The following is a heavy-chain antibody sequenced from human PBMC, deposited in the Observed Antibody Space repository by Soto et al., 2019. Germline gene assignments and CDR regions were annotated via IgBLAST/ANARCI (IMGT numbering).Heavy chain of an antibody. CDR3: ARLQLGGDRMLNWFDP. D-gene: IGHD2-21*02. CDR2: INVYNGDR. J-gene: IGHJ5*02. Sequence: QVQVVQSGPELKKPGASVKVSCKAQGYIFTKYGIGWVRQAPGHGLEWMGLINVYNGDRKVAQKFQDRVSMTTDTATDTAYMELKSLRSGDTAVYYCARLQLGGDRMLNWFDPWGLGTLVTVSS. V-gene: IGHV1-18*01. CDR1: GYIFTKYG.